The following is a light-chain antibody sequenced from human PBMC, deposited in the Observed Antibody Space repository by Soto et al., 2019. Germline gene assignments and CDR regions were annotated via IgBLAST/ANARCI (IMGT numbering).Light chain of an antibody. J-gene: IGKJ2*01. Sequence: IVMTQSPLSLPVTPGEPAYISCRSSQSLLHRNGYTYLDWYLQKPGQSPQLLIYLGSNRASGVPDRFSGSGSGTDFTLKISRVDAEDVGVYYCMQGIQTPVTFGQGTRLDIK. CDR3: MQGIQTPVT. CDR1: QSLLHRNGYTY. CDR2: LGS. V-gene: IGKV2-28*01.